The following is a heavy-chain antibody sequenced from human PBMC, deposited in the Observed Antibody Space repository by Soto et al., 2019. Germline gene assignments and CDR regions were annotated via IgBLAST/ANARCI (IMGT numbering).Heavy chain of an antibody. J-gene: IGHJ6*04. CDR2: ITSAGSYI. V-gene: IGHV3-21*01. CDR1: GFTFSNYN. Sequence: EVQLVESGGGLVKPGGSLRLSCAASGFTFSNYNMNWVRQPPGKGLEWVSSITSAGSYIYYAESLKGRVTISRDNAKNSLFLQMNSLGAEDTALYFCARGILGGVRIDDGRDVWGKGTTVTVSS. D-gene: IGHD2-8*02. CDR3: ARGILGGVRIDDGRDV.